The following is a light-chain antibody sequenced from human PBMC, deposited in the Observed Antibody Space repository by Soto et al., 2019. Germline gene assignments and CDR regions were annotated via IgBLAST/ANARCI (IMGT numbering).Light chain of an antibody. J-gene: IGKJ2*01. CDR1: QSVSSSY. CDR2: GAS. V-gene: IGKV3-20*01. Sequence: DIVLTQSPGTLSLSPGERATLSCRASQSVSSSYLAWYQKKPGQAPRLLIYGASSRATGIPDRFSGSGSGTDFTLTISGLEPEDFAVYCCQQYGSSPRTVGQGTKLEIK. CDR3: QQYGSSPRT.